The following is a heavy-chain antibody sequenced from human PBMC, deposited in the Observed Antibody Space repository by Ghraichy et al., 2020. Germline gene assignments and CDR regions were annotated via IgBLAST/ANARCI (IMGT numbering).Heavy chain of an antibody. D-gene: IGHD4-11*01. J-gene: IGHJ5*02. Sequence: SETLSLTCTVSGGSISSNYWSWIRQPPGKGLEWIGYIYYSGSTNYNPSLKSRVTISVDTSKIQFSLKLSSVTAADTAVYYCARSTTANWFDPWGQGTLVTVSS. CDR2: IYYSGST. CDR3: ARSTTANWFDP. CDR1: GGSISSNY. V-gene: IGHV4-59*01.